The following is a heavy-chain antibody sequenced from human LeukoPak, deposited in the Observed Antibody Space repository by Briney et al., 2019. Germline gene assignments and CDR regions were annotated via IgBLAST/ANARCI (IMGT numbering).Heavy chain of an antibody. D-gene: IGHD6-13*01. CDR2: ISYDGSNK. V-gene: IGHV3-30*01. CDR3: AKDLIKAAATSYYYYYGMDV. Sequence: GRSLRLSCAASGFTFSSYAMHWVRQAPGKGLEWVAVISYDGSNKYYADSVKGRFTISRDNSKNTLYLQMNSLRAEDTAVYYCAKDLIKAAATSYYYYYGMDVWGQGTTVTVSS. J-gene: IGHJ6*02. CDR1: GFTFSSYA.